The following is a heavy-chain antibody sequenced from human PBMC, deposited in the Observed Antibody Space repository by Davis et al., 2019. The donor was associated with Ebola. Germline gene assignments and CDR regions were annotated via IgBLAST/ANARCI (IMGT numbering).Heavy chain of an antibody. V-gene: IGHV3-23*01. D-gene: IGHD2-21*01. J-gene: IGHJ6*03. CDR1: GFTFSSYA. Sequence: GESLKISCAASGFTFSSYAMSWVRQAPGKGLEWVSAISGSGGSTYYADSVKGRFTISRDNSKNTLYLQMNSLRAEDTAVYYCAKHIVVAPYYYYMDVWGKGTTVTVSS. CDR3: AKHIVVAPYYYYMDV. CDR2: ISGSGGST.